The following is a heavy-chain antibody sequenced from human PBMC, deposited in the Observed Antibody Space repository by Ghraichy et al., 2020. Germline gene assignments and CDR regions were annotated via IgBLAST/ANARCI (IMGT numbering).Heavy chain of an antibody. CDR1: GYSISSGYY. CDR3: ARAYSDNWYFFDY. Sequence: SETLSLTCAVSGYSISSGYYWGWIRQPPGKGLEWIGSIYHSGYTYHNPSLKSRVTISLDTSKNQYSLKLSSVTAADTAVYYCARAYSDNWYFFDYWGQGTLVTVSS. V-gene: IGHV4-38-2*01. CDR2: IYHSGYT. D-gene: IGHD1-1*01. J-gene: IGHJ4*02.